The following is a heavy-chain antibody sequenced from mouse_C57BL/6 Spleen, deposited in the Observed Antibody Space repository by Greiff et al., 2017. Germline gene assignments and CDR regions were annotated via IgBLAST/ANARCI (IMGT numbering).Heavy chain of an antibody. CDR3: ARPSTGLWFAY. CDR2: INPSSGYT. V-gene: IGHV1-4*01. Sequence: QVQLQQSGAELARPGASVKMSCKASGYTFTSYTMHWVKQRPGQGLEWIGYINPSSGYTKYNQKFKDKATLTADKSSSTAYMQLSILTSEDSAVYYCARPSTGLWFAYWGQGTLVTVSA. CDR1: GYTFTSYT. D-gene: IGHD4-1*02. J-gene: IGHJ3*01.